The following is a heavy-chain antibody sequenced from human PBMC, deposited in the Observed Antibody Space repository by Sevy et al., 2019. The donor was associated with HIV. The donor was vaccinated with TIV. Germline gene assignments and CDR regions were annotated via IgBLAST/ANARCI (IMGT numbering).Heavy chain of an antibody. D-gene: IGHD6-19*01. CDR2: IRSQDNNYAT. Sequence: GGSLRLSCAASGFSFSDSAMHWVRQASGKGLEWIGRIRSQDNNYATSYAASVRDRFTISRDDAKNTAYLQMDSLKTEDTAVYYCSRHKEPWRVLDSKDGMDVWGQRTTVTVSS. V-gene: IGHV3-73*01. J-gene: IGHJ6*02. CDR3: SRHKEPWRVLDSKDGMDV. CDR1: GFSFSDSA.